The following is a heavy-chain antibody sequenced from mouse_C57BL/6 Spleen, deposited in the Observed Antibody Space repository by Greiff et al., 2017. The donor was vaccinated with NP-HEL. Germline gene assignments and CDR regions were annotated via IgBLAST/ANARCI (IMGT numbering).Heavy chain of an antibody. V-gene: IGHV5-16*01. CDR1: GFTFSDYY. CDR3: ARGYYSYWYFDV. Sequence: EVHLVESEGGLVQPGSSMKLSCTASGFTFSDYYMAWVRQVPEKGLEWVANINYDGSSTYYLDSLKSRFIISRDNAKNILYLQMSSLKSEDTATYYCARGYYSYWYFDVWGTGTTVTVSS. D-gene: IGHD2-3*01. J-gene: IGHJ1*03. CDR2: INYDGSST.